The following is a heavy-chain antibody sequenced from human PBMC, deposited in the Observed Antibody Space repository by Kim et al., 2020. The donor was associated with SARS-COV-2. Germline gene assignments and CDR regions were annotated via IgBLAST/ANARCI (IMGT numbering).Heavy chain of an antibody. V-gene: IGHV3-7*01. CDR2: IKQDGSEK. CDR3: AREVRDYYYGMDV. Sequence: GGSLRLSCAASGFTFSSYWMSWVRQAPGKGLEWVANIKQDGSEKYYVDSVKGRFTISRDNAKNSLYLQMNSLRAEDTAVYYCAREVRDYYYGMDVWGQGTTVTVSS. J-gene: IGHJ6*02. CDR1: GFTFSSYW.